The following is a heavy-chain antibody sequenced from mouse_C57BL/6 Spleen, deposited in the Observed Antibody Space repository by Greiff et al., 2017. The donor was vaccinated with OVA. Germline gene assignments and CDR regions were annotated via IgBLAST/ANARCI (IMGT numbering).Heavy chain of an antibody. CDR2: INPYNGGT. CDR3: AREEVTTVVEGAY. D-gene: IGHD1-1*01. J-gene: IGHJ3*01. V-gene: IGHV1-19*01. CDR1: GYTFTDYY. Sequence: EVKLQESGPVLVKPGASVKMSCKASGYTFTDYYMNWVKQSHGKSLEWIGVINPYNGGTSYNQKFPGKATLTVDKSSSTAYMELNSLTSEDSAVYYCAREEVTTVVEGAYWGQGTLVTVSA.